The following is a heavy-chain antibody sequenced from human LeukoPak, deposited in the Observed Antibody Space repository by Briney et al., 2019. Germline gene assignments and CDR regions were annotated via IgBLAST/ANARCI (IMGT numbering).Heavy chain of an antibody. Sequence: PGESLKISCKGSGYSFTSYWIGWVRQMPGKGLEWMGIIYPGDSDTRYSPSFQGQVTISADKSISTAYLQWSSLKASDTAMYYCARDRWQSRDFFLLNWFDPWGQGTLVTVSS. V-gene: IGHV5-51*01. CDR3: ARDRWQSRDFFLLNWFDP. CDR1: GYSFTSYW. J-gene: IGHJ5*02. CDR2: IYPGDSDT. D-gene: IGHD1-26*01.